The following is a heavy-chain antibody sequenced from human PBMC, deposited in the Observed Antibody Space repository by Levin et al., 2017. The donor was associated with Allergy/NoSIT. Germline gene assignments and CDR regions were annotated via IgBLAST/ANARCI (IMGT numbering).Heavy chain of an antibody. CDR2: IYTGGSR. CDR3: AKERGDAFDV. J-gene: IGHJ3*01. CDR1: GFTVSSNY. V-gene: IGHV3-66*02. Sequence: PGESLKISCAASGFTVSSNYMSWVRQAPGKGLEWVSVIYTGGSRYYADNVKGRFIISRDESKNTLQLQMNSLRPEDTAVYYCAKERGDAFDVWGQGTMVTVSS.